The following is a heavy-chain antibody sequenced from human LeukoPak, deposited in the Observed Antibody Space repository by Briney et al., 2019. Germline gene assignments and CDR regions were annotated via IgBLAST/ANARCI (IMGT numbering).Heavy chain of an antibody. CDR2: IYHSGST. D-gene: IGHD1-26*01. V-gene: IGHV4-38-2*01. CDR3: ARGSGSYSVQH. CDR1: GYSISSGYY. Sequence: SETLSLTCAVSGYSISSGYYWGWIRQPPGKGLEWIGSIYHSGSTYYNPSLKSRVTISVDTSKNQFSLKLSSVTAADTAVYYCARGSGSYSVQHWGQGTLVTVSS. J-gene: IGHJ1*01.